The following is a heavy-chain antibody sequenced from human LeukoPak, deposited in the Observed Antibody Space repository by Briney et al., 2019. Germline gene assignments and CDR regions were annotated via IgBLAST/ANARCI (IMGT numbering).Heavy chain of an antibody. CDR3: ARGKSHDLWSGYRPSWFDS. CDR2: IHYSGST. CDR1: GGSFSGYY. D-gene: IGHD3-3*01. V-gene: IGHV4-59*01. Sequence: SETLSLTCAVYGGSFSGYYWSWIRQPPGKGLEWIGYIHYSGSTNYNPSLKSRLAISLDMSKNQFSLRLRSVTAADTAVYYCARGKSHDLWSGYRPSWFDSWGQGTRVTVSS. J-gene: IGHJ5*01.